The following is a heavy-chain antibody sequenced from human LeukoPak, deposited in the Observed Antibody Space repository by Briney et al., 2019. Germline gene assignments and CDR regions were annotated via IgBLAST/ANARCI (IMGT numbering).Heavy chain of an antibody. J-gene: IGHJ4*02. D-gene: IGHD5-12*01. Sequence: PGGSLRLSCAASGFTFSSYWMSWVRQAPGKGLEWVANIKQDGSEKYYVDSVKGRFTISRDNAKNSLYLQMNSLRAEDTAVYYCARGLARGYDWGFDYWGQGTLVTVSS. V-gene: IGHV3-7*01. CDR2: IKQDGSEK. CDR3: ARGLARGYDWGFDY. CDR1: GFTFSSYW.